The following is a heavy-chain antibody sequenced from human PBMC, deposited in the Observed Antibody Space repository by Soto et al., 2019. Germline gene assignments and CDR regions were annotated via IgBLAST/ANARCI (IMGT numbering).Heavy chain of an antibody. CDR1: GFTFSSYG. CDR3: AKDGESWGITGTTYDY. CDR2: ISYDGSNK. J-gene: IGHJ4*02. Sequence: HPGGSLRLSCAASGFTFSSYGMHWVRQAPGKGLEWVAVISYDGSNKYYADSVKGRFTISRDNSKNTLYLQMNSLRAEDTAVYYCAKDGESWGITGTTYDYWGQGTLVTVSS. V-gene: IGHV3-30*18. D-gene: IGHD1-7*01.